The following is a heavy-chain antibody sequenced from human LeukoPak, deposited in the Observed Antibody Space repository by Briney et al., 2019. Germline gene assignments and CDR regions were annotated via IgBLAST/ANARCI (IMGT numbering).Heavy chain of an antibody. CDR3: ARGPYDYGGPTDY. Sequence: GGSLRLSCAASGFTFSSYSMNWVRQAPGKGLEWVSSISSSSSYIYYADSVKGRFTISRDNAKNSLYLQMNSLRAEDTAVYYCARGPYDYGGPTDYWGQGTLVTVSS. V-gene: IGHV3-21*01. CDR2: ISSSSSYI. CDR1: GFTFSSYS. J-gene: IGHJ4*02. D-gene: IGHD4-23*01.